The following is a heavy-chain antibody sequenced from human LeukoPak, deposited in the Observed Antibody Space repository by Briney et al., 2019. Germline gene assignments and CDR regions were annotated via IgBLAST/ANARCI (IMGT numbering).Heavy chain of an antibody. CDR3: ARDRYGSGSYYLDY. D-gene: IGHD3-10*01. V-gene: IGHV3-48*02. CDR1: GFTFSSYS. J-gene: IGHJ4*02. CDR2: ISSTGSI. Sequence: PGGSLRLSCAASGFTFSSYSMNWVRQAPGKGLEWISYISSTGSIYYADSVKGRFTISRDNAKNSLYLQMNSLRDEDTAVYYCARDRYGSGSYYLDYWGQGTLVTVSS.